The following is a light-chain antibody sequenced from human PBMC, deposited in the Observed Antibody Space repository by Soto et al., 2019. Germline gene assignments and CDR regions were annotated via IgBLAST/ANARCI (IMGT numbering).Light chain of an antibody. J-gene: IGLJ3*02. V-gene: IGLV1-40*01. CDR2: GNS. CDR1: SSNIGAGYD. CDR3: QSYDSSLSAL. Sequence: QSVLTQPPSVSGAPGQRVTISCTGSSSNIGAGYDVHWYQQLPGTAPKLLIYGNSNRPSGVPDRFSGSKSGTSASLAITGXQXEXXXDYYCQSYDSSLSALFGGGTQLTVL.